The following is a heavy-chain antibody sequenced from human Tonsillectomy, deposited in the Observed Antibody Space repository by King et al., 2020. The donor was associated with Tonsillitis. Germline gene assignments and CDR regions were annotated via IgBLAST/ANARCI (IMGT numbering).Heavy chain of an antibody. Sequence: VQLVQSGAEVKKPGSSVKVSCKASGDTFSNYAISWVRPAPGQGLEWMGVIIPMFDTTNYAQKLQGRVTITADESRRTAYLELSSLRSEDTGVYYCARVGEGGRSSYYGMDVWGQGTTVTVSS. CDR3: ARVGEGGRSSYYGMDV. V-gene: IGHV1-69*01. CDR1: GDTFSNYA. CDR2: IIPMFDTT. J-gene: IGHJ6*02. D-gene: IGHD6-13*01.